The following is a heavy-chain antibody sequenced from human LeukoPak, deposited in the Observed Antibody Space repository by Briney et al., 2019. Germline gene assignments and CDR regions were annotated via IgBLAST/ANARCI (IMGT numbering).Heavy chain of an antibody. CDR3: AKGYDSSGYYWVYFDY. CDR2: ISGSGGST. D-gene: IGHD3-22*01. J-gene: IGHJ4*02. CDR1: GFAFSSYA. Sequence: GGSLRLSCAASGFAFSSYAMSWVRQAPGKGLEWVSAISGSGGSTYYADSVKGRFTISRDNSKNTLYLQMNSLRAEDTAVYYCAKGYDSSGYYWVYFDYWGQGTLVTVSS. V-gene: IGHV3-23*01.